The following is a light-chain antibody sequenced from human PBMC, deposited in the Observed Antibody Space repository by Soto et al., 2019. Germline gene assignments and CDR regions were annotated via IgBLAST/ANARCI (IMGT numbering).Light chain of an antibody. J-gene: IGLJ2*01. V-gene: IGLV2-14*03. CDR3: MSYIASTTTHWI. CDR1: STDVGHPYNY. CDR2: GVS. Sequence: QSALTQPASVSGSPGQSITISCSGTSTDVGHPYNYVSWYQQYPGKAPKLLIFGVSNRPSGISGRFSGSKSGNTASLTISGLQPEDEADYYCMSYIASTTTHWILGGGTMLTVL.